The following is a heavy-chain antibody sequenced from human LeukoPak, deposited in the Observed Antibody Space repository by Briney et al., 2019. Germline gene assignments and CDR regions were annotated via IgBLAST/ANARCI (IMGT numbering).Heavy chain of an antibody. Sequence: PSETLSLTCTVSGGSISSYYWSWIRQPPGKGLEWIGYIYYSGSTNYNPSLKSRVTISVDTSKNQFSLKLSSVTAADTAVYYCARDKGGGVPGRNVFDIWGQGKMVTVSS. V-gene: IGHV4-59*01. D-gene: IGHD3-16*01. CDR2: IYYSGST. CDR1: GGSISSYY. CDR3: ARDKGGGVPGRNVFDI. J-gene: IGHJ3*02.